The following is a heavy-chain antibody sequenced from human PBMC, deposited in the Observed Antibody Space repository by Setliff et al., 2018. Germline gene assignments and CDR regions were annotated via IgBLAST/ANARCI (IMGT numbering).Heavy chain of an antibody. CDR3: ASNALPHYDYTNHEGLYDYYYYMDV. CDR2: IYTSEST. CDR1: GGSISSGSYY. V-gene: IGHV4-61*09. Sequence: PSETLSLTCTVSGGSISSGSYYWSWIRQPAGKGLEWIGHIYTSESTNYNPSLKSRVTISVDTSKNQFSLKLGSVTAADTAVYYCASNALPHYDYTNHEGLYDYYYYMDVWGKGTTVTVSS. J-gene: IGHJ6*03. D-gene: IGHD4-4*01.